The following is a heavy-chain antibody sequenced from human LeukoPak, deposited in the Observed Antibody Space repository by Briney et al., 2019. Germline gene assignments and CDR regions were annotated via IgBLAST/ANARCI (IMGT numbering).Heavy chain of an antibody. CDR3: ARDRDSYGPLGY. J-gene: IGHJ4*02. CDR2: ISYDGSNK. D-gene: IGHD5-18*01. V-gene: IGHV3-30-3*01. Sequence: GGSLRLSCAASGFTFSSYAMHWVRQAPGKGLEWVAVISYDGSNKYYADSAKGRFTISRDNSKNTPYLQMNSLRAEDTAVYYCARDRDSYGPLGYWGQGTLVTVSS. CDR1: GFTFSSYA.